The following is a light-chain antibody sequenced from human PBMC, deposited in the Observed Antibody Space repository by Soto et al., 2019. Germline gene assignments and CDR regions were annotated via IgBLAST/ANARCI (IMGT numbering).Light chain of an antibody. CDR2: DVS. V-gene: IGLV2-14*03. CDR1: NSDVGGYNY. Sequence: QSALTQPASVSGSPGQSITISCTGTNSDVGGYNYVSWYKQHSGKAPQLMIYDVSYRPSGVSNRFSGFKSGNTASLTISGLQAEDEADYYCSSYTSSRTVVFGGGTKLTVL. CDR3: SSYTSSRTVV. J-gene: IGLJ2*01.